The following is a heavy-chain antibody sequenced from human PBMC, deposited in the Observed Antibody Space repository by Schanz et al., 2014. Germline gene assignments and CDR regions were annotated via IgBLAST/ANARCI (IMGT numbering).Heavy chain of an antibody. CDR3: AKVAPAATYLDS. V-gene: IGHV3-30*18. CDR1: GFTFSDYY. D-gene: IGHD2-2*01. CDR2: ISFDGRNT. J-gene: IGHJ4*02. Sequence: VQLLESGGGLVQPGGSLRLSCAASGFTFSDYYMSWIRQAPGKGLEWVGFISFDGRNTGYAHSVKGRFTISRDNSKNTVNLQMNSLSAEDTAVYYCAKVAPAATYLDSWGLGTLVTVSS.